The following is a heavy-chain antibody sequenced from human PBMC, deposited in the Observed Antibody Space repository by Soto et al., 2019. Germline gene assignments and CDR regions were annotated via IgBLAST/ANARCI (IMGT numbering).Heavy chain of an antibody. CDR2: ISSSSSYI. Sequence: PGGSLRLSCAASGFTFSSYSMNWVRQAPGKGLEWVSSISSSSSYIYYADSVKGRFTISRDNAKNSLYLQMNSLRAEDTAVYYCARGGTAMVTGWFDPWGQGTLVTVSS. J-gene: IGHJ5*02. CDR3: ARGGTAMVTGWFDP. V-gene: IGHV3-21*01. D-gene: IGHD5-18*01. CDR1: GFTFSSYS.